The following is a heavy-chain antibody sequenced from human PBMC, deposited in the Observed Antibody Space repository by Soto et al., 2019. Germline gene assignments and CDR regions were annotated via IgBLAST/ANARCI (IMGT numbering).Heavy chain of an antibody. Sequence: QVQLVQSGAEVKKPGASVKVSCKASGYTFTSYAMHWVRQAPGQRLEWMGWINAGNGNTKYSQKFQGRVTITRDTSASTAYMELSSLRSEDTAAYYCARMGTRLAVAGWIVYWRQGTLVTVSS. CDR3: ARMGTRLAVAGWIVY. CDR1: GYTFTSYA. J-gene: IGHJ4*02. D-gene: IGHD6-19*01. CDR2: INAGNGNT. V-gene: IGHV1-3*01.